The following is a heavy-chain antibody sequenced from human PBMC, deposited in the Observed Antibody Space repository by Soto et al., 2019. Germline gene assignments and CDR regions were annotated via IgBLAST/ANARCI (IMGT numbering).Heavy chain of an antibody. CDR3: AKGLARYYYDSSGYYPFDY. V-gene: IGHV3-23*01. J-gene: IGHJ4*02. CDR1: GFTFSSYA. D-gene: IGHD3-22*01. CDR2: ISGSGGST. Sequence: PGGSLRVSCAASGFTFSSYAMSWVRQAPGKGLEWVSAISGSGGSTYYADSVKGRFTISRDNSKNTLYLQMNSLRAEDTAVYYCAKGLARYYYDSSGYYPFDYWGQGTLVTISS.